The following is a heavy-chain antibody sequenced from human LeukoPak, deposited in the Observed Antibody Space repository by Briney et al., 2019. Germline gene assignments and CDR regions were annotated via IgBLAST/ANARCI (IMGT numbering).Heavy chain of an antibody. Sequence: PGGSLRLSCAASGFSFSSYGMHWDRQAPGKGLEWVAVISNDGSITKYGDSVKGRFTISRDNSKNTLYVQMNSLRTDDAAVYYCAKSKSPYPMDYIFDFWGQGTLVTVSS. CDR3: AKSKSPYPMDYIFDF. J-gene: IGHJ4*02. D-gene: IGHD4-11*01. V-gene: IGHV3-30*18. CDR1: GFSFSSYG. CDR2: ISNDGSIT.